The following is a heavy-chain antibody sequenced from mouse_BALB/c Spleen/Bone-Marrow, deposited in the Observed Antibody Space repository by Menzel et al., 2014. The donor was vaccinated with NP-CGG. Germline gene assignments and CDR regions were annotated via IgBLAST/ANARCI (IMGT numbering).Heavy chain of an antibody. CDR1: GFTFSNYW. Sequence: EVHLVESGGGLVQPGGSMKLSCVASGFTFSNYWMSWVRQSPEKGLEWVAEIRLKSNNYATHYAESVKGRFTISRDDSKSSVYLQMNNLRAEDTGIYYCTRQPYYGYFDYWGQGTTLTVSS. D-gene: IGHD1-1*01. CDR2: IRLKSNNYAT. J-gene: IGHJ2*01. CDR3: TRQPYYGYFDY. V-gene: IGHV6-6*02.